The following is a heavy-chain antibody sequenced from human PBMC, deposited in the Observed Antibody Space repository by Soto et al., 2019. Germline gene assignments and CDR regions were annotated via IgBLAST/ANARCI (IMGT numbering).Heavy chain of an antibody. Sequence: PSETLSLTCAVYGGSFSGYYWIWIRQPPGKGLEWIGEINHSGSTNYNPSLKSRVTISVDTSKNQFSLKLSSVTAADTAVYYCARGAMTTVTTRRYYYYGMDVWGQGTTVTVSS. V-gene: IGHV4-34*01. CDR3: ARGAMTTVTTRRYYYYGMDV. D-gene: IGHD4-4*01. J-gene: IGHJ6*02. CDR1: GGSFSGYY. CDR2: INHSGST.